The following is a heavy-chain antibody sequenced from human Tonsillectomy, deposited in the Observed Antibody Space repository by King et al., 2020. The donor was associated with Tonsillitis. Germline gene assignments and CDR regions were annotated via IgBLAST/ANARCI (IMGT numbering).Heavy chain of an antibody. J-gene: IGHJ5*01. CDR3: ARDLDSSGFYS. CDR1: GSTFSSYE. V-gene: IGHV3-48*03. Sequence: MQLVQSGGGLVQPGGSLRLPCAASGSTFSSYEMYWVRPAPRKGLGWVSYISISGSTISSADSVKGRFTISRDTAKNSLYLQMNSLRAEDTAVYYCARDLDSSGFYSWGQGTLVTVSS. D-gene: IGHD6-19*01. CDR2: ISISGSTI.